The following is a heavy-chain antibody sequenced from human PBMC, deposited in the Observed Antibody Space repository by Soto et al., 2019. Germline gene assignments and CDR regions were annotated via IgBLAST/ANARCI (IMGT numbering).Heavy chain of an antibody. CDR2: ISAYNGNT. J-gene: IGHJ4*02. CDR1: GYTFTSYG. Sequence: ASVKVSCKASGYTFTSYGISWVRQAPGQGLEWMGWISAYNGNTNYAQKLQGRVTMTTDTSTSTAYMELRSLRSDDTAVYYCASCNQGGSFCAFDYWGQGALVTVSS. V-gene: IGHV1-18*01. CDR3: ASCNQGGSFCAFDY. D-gene: IGHD3-3*01.